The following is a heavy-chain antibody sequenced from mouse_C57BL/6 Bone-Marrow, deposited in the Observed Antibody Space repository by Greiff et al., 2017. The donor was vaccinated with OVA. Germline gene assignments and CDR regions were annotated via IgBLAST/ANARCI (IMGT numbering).Heavy chain of an antibody. J-gene: IGHJ1*03. CDR2: IYPGDGDT. V-gene: IGHV1-82*01. D-gene: IGHD2-4*01. CDR1: GYAFSSSW. Sequence: VQLQQSGPELVKPGASVKISCKASGYAFSSSWMNWVKQRPGKGLEWIGRIYPGDGDTNYNGKLKGKATLTADKSSSTAYMQLSSLTSEDSAVYFCARWGLRPWYFDVWGTGTTVTVSS. CDR3: ARWGLRPWYFDV.